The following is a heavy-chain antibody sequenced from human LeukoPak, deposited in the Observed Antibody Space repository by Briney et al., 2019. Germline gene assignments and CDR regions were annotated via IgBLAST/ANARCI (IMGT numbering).Heavy chain of an antibody. D-gene: IGHD5-24*01. Sequence: SETLSLTCTVSGGSISSSSYYWGWIRQPPGKGLEWIGSIYYSGSTYYNPSLKSRVTISVDTSKNQFSLKLSSVTAADTAVYYCARQHSMGRWLQDHFDYWGQGTLVTVSS. CDR3: ARQHSMGRWLQDHFDY. CDR1: GGSISSSSYY. CDR2: IYYSGST. J-gene: IGHJ4*02. V-gene: IGHV4-39*01.